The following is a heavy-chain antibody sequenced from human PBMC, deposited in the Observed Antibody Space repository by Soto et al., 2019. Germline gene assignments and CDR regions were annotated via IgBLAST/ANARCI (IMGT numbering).Heavy chain of an antibody. Sequence: GGSLRLSCAASGYTFSSYAMSWVRQAPGKGLEWVSTISGTGGSTYYPDSVKGRFTISRDNSKNTVYLQMNSLRAEDAAVYYCAKEMTSGYYLFDYWGQGTLVTVSS. CDR3: AKEMTSGYYLFDY. V-gene: IGHV3-23*01. J-gene: IGHJ4*02. CDR1: GYTFSSYA. CDR2: ISGTGGST. D-gene: IGHD3-22*01.